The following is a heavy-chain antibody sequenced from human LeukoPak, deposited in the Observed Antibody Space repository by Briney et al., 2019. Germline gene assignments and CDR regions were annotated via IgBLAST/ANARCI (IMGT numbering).Heavy chain of an antibody. Sequence: SETLSLTCAVYGGSFGGYYWSWIRQPPGKGLEWIGEINHSGSTNYNPSLKSRVTISVDTSKNQFSLKLSSVTAADTAVYYCARAGAHYYDFWSGYSNWFDPWGQGTLVTVSS. J-gene: IGHJ5*02. V-gene: IGHV4-34*01. CDR1: GGSFGGYY. CDR3: ARAGAHYYDFWSGYSNWFDP. D-gene: IGHD3-3*01. CDR2: INHSGST.